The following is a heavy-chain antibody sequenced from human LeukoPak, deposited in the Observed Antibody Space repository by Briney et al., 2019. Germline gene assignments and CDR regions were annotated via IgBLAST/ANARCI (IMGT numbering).Heavy chain of an antibody. J-gene: IGHJ4*02. CDR3: AREGLNCSGGSCYTVFDY. CDR1: GGSISSYY. D-gene: IGHD2-15*01. CDR2: IYYSGST. Sequence: SETLSLTCTVSGGSISSYYWSWIRQPPGKGLEWIGYIYYSGSTNYNPSLKSRVTISVDTSKNQFPLKLSSVTAADTAVYYCAREGLNCSGGSCYTVFDYWGQGTLVTVSS. V-gene: IGHV4-59*01.